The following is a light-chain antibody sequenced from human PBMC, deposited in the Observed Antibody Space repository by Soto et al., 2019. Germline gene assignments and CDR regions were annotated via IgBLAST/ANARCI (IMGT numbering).Light chain of an antibody. CDR2: GAS. CDR3: HQYGRAPRGT. Sequence: DIVLTQSPGTLSSSAGGRSTLSCMASQSVTDNYLAWYQHKPGQAPRLLIYGASSRATGIPDRFSGSGSGTDFTLTISRLEPEDFAMYYCHQYGRAPRGTFGQGTKVDI. J-gene: IGKJ1*01. V-gene: IGKV3-20*01. CDR1: QSVTDNY.